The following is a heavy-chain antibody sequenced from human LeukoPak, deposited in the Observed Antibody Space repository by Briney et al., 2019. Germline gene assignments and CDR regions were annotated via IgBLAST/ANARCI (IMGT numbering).Heavy chain of an antibody. CDR2: ISSNGGST. D-gene: IGHD3-10*01. CDR3: ASRSLWYGEDY. Sequence: GGSLRLSCSASGFTFSSYAMHWVRQAPGKGLEYVSAISSNGGSTYYADSVKGRFTISRDNSKNTLYLQMNSLRAEDTAVYYCASRSLWYGEDYWDQGTLVTVSS. J-gene: IGHJ4*02. CDR1: GFTFSSYA. V-gene: IGHV3-64*04.